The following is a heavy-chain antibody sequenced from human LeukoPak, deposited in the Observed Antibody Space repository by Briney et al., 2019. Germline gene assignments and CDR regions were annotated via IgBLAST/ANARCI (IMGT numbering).Heavy chain of an antibody. CDR3: ASRGNIITFGGVIALDAFDI. V-gene: IGHV3-11*06. CDR2: ILGNSRYT. CDR1: GFTLSDYY. Sequence: GGSLRLSCAAPGFTLSDYYMSSSRQARGKGLEWVSSILGNSRYTNYADSVKGRFNISRDNANNPLYLQRNSLRAVDTAVYYCASRGNIITFGGVIALDAFDIWGQGTMVTVSS. D-gene: IGHD3-16*02. J-gene: IGHJ3*02.